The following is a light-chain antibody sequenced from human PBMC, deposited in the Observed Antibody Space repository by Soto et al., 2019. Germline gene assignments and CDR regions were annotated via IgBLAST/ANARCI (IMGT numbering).Light chain of an antibody. Sequence: QSALTQPACVSGSPGQSITISCAGTSSDVGSYNLVSWYQQHPGKAPKLIIYEGSKRPSGVSNRFSGSKSGNTASLTISGLQAEDEADYYCCSYAGSSSYLVFGGGTKVTV. CDR1: SSDVGSYNL. CDR2: EGS. V-gene: IGLV2-23*01. CDR3: CSYAGSSSYLV. J-gene: IGLJ2*01.